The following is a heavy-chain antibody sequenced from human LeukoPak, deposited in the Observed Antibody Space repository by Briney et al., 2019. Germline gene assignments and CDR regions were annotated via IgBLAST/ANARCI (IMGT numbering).Heavy chain of an antibody. CDR3: ARGYGDFRVEGRYFHS. D-gene: IGHD4-17*01. J-gene: IGHJ4*02. Sequence: GGSLRLSCAASGFTVSSNYMSWVRQAPGKGLEWVSVIYSGGSTYYADAVKGRCTISRDNPQNTLYLQMNTLRAEDTALYYCARGYGDFRVEGRYFHSWGQGPLVPVSS. CDR1: GFTVSSNY. CDR2: IYSGGST. V-gene: IGHV3-53*01.